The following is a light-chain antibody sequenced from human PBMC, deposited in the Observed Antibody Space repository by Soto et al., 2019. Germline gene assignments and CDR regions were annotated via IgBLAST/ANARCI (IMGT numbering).Light chain of an antibody. V-gene: IGKV3-11*01. Sequence: DIILTQSPATLSLSPGERATLSCRASQSVGTSLAWFQQRPGQAPRLLLSDASTRATGIPARFSGSGSGTDFTLAISSLQPEDVAVSYCQQRTNWPPRDTFGQGTKLELK. J-gene: IGKJ2*01. CDR2: DAS. CDR1: QSVGTS. CDR3: QQRTNWPPRDT.